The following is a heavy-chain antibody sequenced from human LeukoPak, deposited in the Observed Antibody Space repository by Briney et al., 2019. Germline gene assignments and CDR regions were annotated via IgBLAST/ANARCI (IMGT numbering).Heavy chain of an antibody. J-gene: IGHJ4*02. V-gene: IGHV3-30*18. CDR3: AKDLSGILALDY. CDR1: GLTFSTYG. Sequence: PGGSLRLSCAASGLTFSTYGMPWVRQAPGKGLEWVAAISYDGSDKYYADFVKGRFTISRDNSKNTLYVQMNSLRPEDTAVYYCAKDLSGILALDYWGQGTLVTVSS. D-gene: IGHD2-8*02. CDR2: ISYDGSDK.